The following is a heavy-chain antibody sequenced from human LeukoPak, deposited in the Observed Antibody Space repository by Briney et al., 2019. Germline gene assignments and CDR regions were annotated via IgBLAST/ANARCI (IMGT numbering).Heavy chain of an antibody. V-gene: IGHV3-15*01. J-gene: IGHJ4*02. CDR1: GFTFSVAW. Sequence: GGSLRLSCAASGFTFSVAWMSWVRQAPGKGLEWVGRIKSNADGGTTDYVAPVKGRFTISRHDSESTLYLQMNSLKTEDTAVYYCATDPTPRLPHEGYWGQGTLVTVSS. CDR3: ATDPTPRLPHEGY. D-gene: IGHD5-12*01. CDR2: IKSNADGGTT.